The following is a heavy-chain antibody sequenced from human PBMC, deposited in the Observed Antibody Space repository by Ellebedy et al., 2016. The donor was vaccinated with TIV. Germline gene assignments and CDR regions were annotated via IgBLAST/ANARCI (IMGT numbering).Heavy chain of an antibody. CDR1: GYSFVNYY. D-gene: IGHD1-1*01. J-gene: IGHJ4*02. Sequence: AASVKVSCKASGYSFVNYYIQWVRQAPGHGLEWVGIIDPSDGSTSYTQRFQGRITLTRDTSTTTVYMSLSSLRFDDTAMYYCALASFDYWGQGTQVTDSS. CDR2: IDPSDGST. CDR3: ALASFDY. V-gene: IGHV1-46*01.